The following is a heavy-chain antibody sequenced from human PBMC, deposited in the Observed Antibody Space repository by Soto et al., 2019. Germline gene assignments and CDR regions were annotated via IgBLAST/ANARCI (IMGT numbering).Heavy chain of an antibody. CDR3: AHSRPTVKLLVRFYYSALDV. CDR2: FYWNDAK. Sequence: QITLTESGPTLVKPTQTLTLTCTFSGLSLTTSGVGVAWIRQPPGKALEWLALFYWNDAKRYSPSLRNRLPIAQDTSKNQVVLTMTIMSPVDTATYYSAHSRPTVKLLVRFYYSALDVWGKGTTVTVS. D-gene: IGHD3-10*01. J-gene: IGHJ6*04. V-gene: IGHV2-5*01. CDR1: GLSLTTSGVG.